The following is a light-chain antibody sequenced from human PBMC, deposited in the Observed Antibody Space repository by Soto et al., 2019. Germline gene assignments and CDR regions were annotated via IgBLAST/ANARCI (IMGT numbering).Light chain of an antibody. J-gene: IGLJ1*01. CDR1: SSDVGGYNY. CDR3: SSYRSDATYV. Sequence: QSALTQPASVSGSPGQSITISCTGTSSDVGGYNYVSWYQHHPGKAPKLMIHEVSDRPSGISNRFSGSKSGNTASLTISGLQAEDEADYYCSSYRSDATYVCGTGTKATVL. CDR2: EVS. V-gene: IGLV2-14*01.